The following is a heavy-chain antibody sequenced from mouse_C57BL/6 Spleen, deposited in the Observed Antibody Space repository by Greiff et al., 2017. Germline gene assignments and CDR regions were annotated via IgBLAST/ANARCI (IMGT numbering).Heavy chain of an antibody. D-gene: IGHD1-1*01. CDR2: IDPSDSET. CDR3: ARSTTVVATPIGFAY. J-gene: IGHJ3*01. V-gene: IGHV1-52*01. Sequence: QVQLQQSGAELVRPGSSVKLSCKASGYTFTSYWMHWVKQRPIQGLEWIGNIDPSDSETHYNQKFKDKATLTVDKSSSTAYMQLSSLTSEDSAVYYCARSTTVVATPIGFAYWGQGTLVTVSA. CDR1: GYTFTSYW.